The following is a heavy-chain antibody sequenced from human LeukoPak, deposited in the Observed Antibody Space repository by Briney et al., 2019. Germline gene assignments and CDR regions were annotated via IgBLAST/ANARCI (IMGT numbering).Heavy chain of an antibody. Sequence: PGGSLRLSCAASGFAFSSYSMNWVRQAPGKGLEWVSSISSSSSYIYYADSVKGRFTISRDNAKNSLYLQMNSLRAEDTAVYYCARDSQRIFGVVIQRRDDYWGQGTLVTVSS. CDR3: ARDSQRIFGVVIQRRDDY. J-gene: IGHJ4*02. CDR1: GFAFSSYS. D-gene: IGHD3-3*01. V-gene: IGHV3-21*01. CDR2: ISSSSSYI.